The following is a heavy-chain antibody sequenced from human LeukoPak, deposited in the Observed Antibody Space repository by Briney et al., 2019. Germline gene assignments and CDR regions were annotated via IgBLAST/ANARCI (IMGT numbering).Heavy chain of an antibody. Sequence: GGSLRLSCVASGFPFSSYWMTWVRQAPGKGLEWVSGISGSGTGTYYADSVKGRFTISRDNSKNTLYLQMNSLRAEDTAIYYCAKDGQSNSNWYYFDYWGQGTLVTVSS. CDR1: GFPFSSYW. V-gene: IGHV3-23*01. D-gene: IGHD6-13*01. J-gene: IGHJ4*02. CDR3: AKDGQSNSNWYYFDY. CDR2: ISGSGTGT.